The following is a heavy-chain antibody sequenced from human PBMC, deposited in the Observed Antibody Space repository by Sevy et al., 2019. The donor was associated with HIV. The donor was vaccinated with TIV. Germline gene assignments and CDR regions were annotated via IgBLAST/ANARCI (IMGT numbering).Heavy chain of an antibody. CDR3: AKRGGHDTSGYVCYYYYGMDV. V-gene: IGHV3-30*18. CDR1: GFSFRNFG. Sequence: GGSLRLSCAASGFSFRNFGMHWVRQAPGKGLEWLALISFDGDTKYYGDSVKGRFTISRDNSKNTLYLQMNSLRVEDTAVYYCAKRGGHDTSGYVCYYYYGMDVWGQGTTVTVSS. J-gene: IGHJ6*02. D-gene: IGHD3-22*01. CDR2: ISFDGDTK.